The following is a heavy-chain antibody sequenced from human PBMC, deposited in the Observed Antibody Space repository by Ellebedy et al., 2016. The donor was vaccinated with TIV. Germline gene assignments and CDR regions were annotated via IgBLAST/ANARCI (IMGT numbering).Heavy chain of an antibody. CDR1: GGTFSSYA. CDR2: IIPILGIA. D-gene: IGHD6-13*01. Sequence: ASVKVSCKASGGTFSSYAISWVRQAPGQGLEWMGRIIPILGIANYAQKFQGRVTITADKSTSTAYMELSSLRSEDTAVYYCARDRGSSSRFDYWGQGTLVTVSS. CDR3: ARDRGSSSRFDY. J-gene: IGHJ4*02. V-gene: IGHV1-69*04.